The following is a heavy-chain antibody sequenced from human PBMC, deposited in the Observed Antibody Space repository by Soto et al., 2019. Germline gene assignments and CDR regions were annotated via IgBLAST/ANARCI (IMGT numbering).Heavy chain of an antibody. V-gene: IGHV4-39*01. CDR1: GGSINTNNFY. CDR2: IYNSGTT. Sequence: QLQLRESGPGLVKPSETLSLTCTVSGGSINTNNFYWGWVRQPPGKGLDWIGNIYNSGTTYYSPSRKSRVTISADTSKNQFSLRLNSVTAADTAVYYCARFLVPATRHSDIDFWGQGTLVTVSS. CDR3: ARFLVPATRHSDIDF. D-gene: IGHD2-21*02. J-gene: IGHJ4*02.